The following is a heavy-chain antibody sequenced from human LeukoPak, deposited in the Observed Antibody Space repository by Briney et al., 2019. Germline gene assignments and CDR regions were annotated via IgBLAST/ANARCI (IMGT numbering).Heavy chain of an antibody. CDR3: ARDSRGSYLGRDY. D-gene: IGHD1-26*01. Sequence: SVKVSFKASGGTFSSYAISWVRQAPGQGLEWMGGIIPIFGTANYAQKFQGRVTITADESTSTAYMELSSLRSEDTAVYYCARDSRGSYLGRDYWGQGTLVTVSS. CDR2: IIPIFGTA. V-gene: IGHV1-69*13. J-gene: IGHJ4*02. CDR1: GGTFSSYA.